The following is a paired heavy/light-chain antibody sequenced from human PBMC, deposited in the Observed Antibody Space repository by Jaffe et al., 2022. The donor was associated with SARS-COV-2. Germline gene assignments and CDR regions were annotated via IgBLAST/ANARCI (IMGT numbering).Light chain of an antibody. CDR2: GNS. CDR3: QSYDSSFYV. Sequence: QSVLTQPPSVSGAPGQRVTISCTGSSSNIGAGYDVHWYQQLPGTAPKLLIYGNSNRPSGVPDRFSGSKSGTSASLAITGLQAEDEADYYCQSYDSSFYVFGTGTKVTVL. V-gene: IGLV1-40*01. J-gene: IGLJ1*01. CDR1: SSNIGAGYD.
Heavy chain of an antibody. CDR1: GYSFTSYW. CDR3: ARLPLLVRSGYDPKLGYFDY. Sequence: EVQLVQSGAEVKKPGESLKISCKGSGYSFTSYWIGWVRQMPGKGLEWMGIIYPGDSDTRYSPSFQGQVTISADKSISTAYLQWSSLKASDTAMYYCARLPLLVRSGYDPKLGYFDYWGQGTLVTVSS. V-gene: IGHV5-51*01. D-gene: IGHD5-12*01. CDR2: IYPGDSDT. J-gene: IGHJ4*02.